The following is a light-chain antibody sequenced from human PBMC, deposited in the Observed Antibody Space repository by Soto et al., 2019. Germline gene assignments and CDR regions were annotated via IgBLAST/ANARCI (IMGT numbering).Light chain of an antibody. Sequence: QSALTQPASVSGSPGQSITISCTGTSSDVGGYNYVSWYQQHPGKEPKLMIYEVSNRPSGVSNRFSGSKSGNTASLTISGLQAEDEADYYCSSYTSSSTWVFGGGTKLTV. J-gene: IGLJ3*02. CDR2: EVS. CDR3: SSYTSSSTWV. CDR1: SSDVGGYNY. V-gene: IGLV2-14*01.